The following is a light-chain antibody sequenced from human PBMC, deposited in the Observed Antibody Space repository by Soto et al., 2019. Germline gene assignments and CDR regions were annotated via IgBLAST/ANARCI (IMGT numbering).Light chain of an antibody. CDR3: QQDDNFLWT. Sequence: PGERVTLSCRASQSGSSSYLTWYQQKPGQAPRLLMCGASTRATGIPARFSGSGSGTDFTPTISSLQPEDFAVYYCQQDDNFLWTFGQGTKVEIK. CDR2: GAS. CDR1: QSGSSSY. J-gene: IGKJ1*01. V-gene: IGKV3D-7*01.